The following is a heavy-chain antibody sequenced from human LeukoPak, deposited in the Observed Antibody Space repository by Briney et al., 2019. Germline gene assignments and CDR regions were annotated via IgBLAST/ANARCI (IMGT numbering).Heavy chain of an antibody. D-gene: IGHD2-2*01. V-gene: IGHV4-28*06. CDR3: ASRYCSSTSCYGAFDI. CDR1: GYSISSSNW. Sequence: SDTLSLTCAVSGYSISSSNWWGWIRQPPGKGLEWIGYIYYSGSTNYNPSLKSRVTMSVDTSKNQFSLKLSSVTALDTAVYYCASRYCSSTSCYGAFDIWGQGTMVTVSS. CDR2: IYYSGST. J-gene: IGHJ3*02.